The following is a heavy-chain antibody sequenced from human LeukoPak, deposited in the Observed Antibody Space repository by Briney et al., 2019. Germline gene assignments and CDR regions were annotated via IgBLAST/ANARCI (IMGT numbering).Heavy chain of an antibody. V-gene: IGHV3-30*04. CDR1: GFIFSAYA. Sequence: PGGSLRLTCAASGFIFSAYALHWVRQAPGKGLEWVAVISYDGSNKYYVDSVKGRITISRDKSKNTVYLQMNSLRVEDTAVYYCARDAGTDGTYFDYWGQGTLVTVSS. J-gene: IGHJ4*02. CDR2: ISYDGSNK. D-gene: IGHD1-1*01. CDR3: ARDAGTDGTYFDY.